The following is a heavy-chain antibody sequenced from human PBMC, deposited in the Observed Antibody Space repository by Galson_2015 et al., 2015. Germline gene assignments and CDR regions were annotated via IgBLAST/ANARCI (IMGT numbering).Heavy chain of an antibody. J-gene: IGHJ3*02. Sequence: SVKVSCKASGYTFTSYGISWVRQAPGQGLEWMGWISAYNGNTNYAQKLQGRVTMTTDTSTSTAYMELRSLRSDDTAVYYCARDYGSGSYYTADAFDIWGQGTMVTVSS. V-gene: IGHV1-18*01. CDR1: GYTFTSYG. D-gene: IGHD3-10*01. CDR3: ARDYGSGSYYTADAFDI. CDR2: ISAYNGNT.